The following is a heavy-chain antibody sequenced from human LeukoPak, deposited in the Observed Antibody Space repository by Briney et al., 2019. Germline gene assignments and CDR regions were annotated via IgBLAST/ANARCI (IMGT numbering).Heavy chain of an antibody. Sequence: ASVKVSCKAPGYTFTSYGISWVRQAPGQGLEWMGWISAYNGNTNYAQKLQGRVTMTTDTSTSTAYMELRSLRSDDTAVYYCARVQSREAGNSYYYYGMDVWGQGTTVTVSS. CDR2: ISAYNGNT. CDR3: ARVQSREAGNSYYYYGMDV. D-gene: IGHD6-19*01. CDR1: GYTFTSYG. J-gene: IGHJ6*02. V-gene: IGHV1-18*01.